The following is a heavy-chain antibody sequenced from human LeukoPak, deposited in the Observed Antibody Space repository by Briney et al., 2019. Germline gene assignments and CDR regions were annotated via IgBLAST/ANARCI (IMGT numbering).Heavy chain of an antibody. J-gene: IGHJ4*02. Sequence: GGSLRLSCAASGFTFSSYGMHWVRQAPGKGLEWVAVIWSDGSNKYYADSVKGRFTISRDNSKSTLYLQMSSLRAEDTAVYYCATTYNIRYFDIWGRGTLVTVSS. D-gene: IGHD3-9*01. CDR1: GFTFSSYG. CDR3: ATTYNIRYFDI. V-gene: IGHV3-33*08. CDR2: IWSDGSNK.